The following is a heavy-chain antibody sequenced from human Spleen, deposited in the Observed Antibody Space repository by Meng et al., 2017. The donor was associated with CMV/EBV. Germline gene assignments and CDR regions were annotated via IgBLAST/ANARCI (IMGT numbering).Heavy chain of an antibody. CDR2: TYYRSKWYN. CDR1: VSTNSAA. J-gene: IGHJ4*02. V-gene: IGHV6-1*01. CDR3: ARGVDYYDSSGPIDY. Sequence: VSTNSAAWNWIKQSPSRGLEWLGRTYYRSKWYNDYAVSVKSRITINPDTSKNQFSLQLNSVSPEDTAVYYCARGVDYYDSSGPIDYWGQGTLVTVSS. D-gene: IGHD3-22*01.